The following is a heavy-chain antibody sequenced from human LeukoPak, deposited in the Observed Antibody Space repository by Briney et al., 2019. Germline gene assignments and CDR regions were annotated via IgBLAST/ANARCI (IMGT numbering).Heavy chain of an antibody. CDR3: ARDLTCSSTSCEKNWFDP. CDR2: INPNSGGT. D-gene: IGHD2-2*01. J-gene: IGHJ5*02. V-gene: IGHV1-2*02. CDR1: GYTFTGYY. Sequence: ASVKVSCKASGYTFTGYYMHWVRQAPGQGLEWMGWINPNSGGTNYAQKFQGRVTMTRDTSISTAYMELSRLRSDDTAVYYCARDLTCSSTSCEKNWFDPWGQGTLVTVSS.